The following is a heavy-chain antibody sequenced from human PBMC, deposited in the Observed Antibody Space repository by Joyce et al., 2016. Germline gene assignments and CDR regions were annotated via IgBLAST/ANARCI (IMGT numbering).Heavy chain of an antibody. J-gene: IGHJ4*02. D-gene: IGHD2/OR15-2a*01. CDR1: ARSLGGFY. CDR3: ASGRMNCNRDFCPLNG. V-gene: IGHV4-34*01. CDR2: MNHGGIM. Sequence: QVQLQQWGGGLLKPSETLSLTCGVSARSLGGFYWAWVRHFPGKGLEWIAAMNHGGIMKYNPSLESRLAASRATSKKHFSLTVDAVTAADTAIYYCASGRMNCNRDFCPLNGWGPGTLVTVSS.